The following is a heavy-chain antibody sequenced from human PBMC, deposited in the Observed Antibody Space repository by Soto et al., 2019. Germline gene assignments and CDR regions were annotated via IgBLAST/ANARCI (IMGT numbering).Heavy chain of an antibody. CDR3: AKGLLERRLDYFDY. CDR2: ISVSGGTT. V-gene: IGHV3-23*01. D-gene: IGHD1-1*01. J-gene: IGHJ4*02. CDR1: RVRVNISA. Sequence: PGCCTRLACASCRVRVNISAMSWVRQAQGKGLEWVSAISVSGGTTYYADSVKGRFTISRDNSKNTLYLQMNSLRAEDTAVYYCAKGLLERRLDYFDYWGQGTLLTVSS.